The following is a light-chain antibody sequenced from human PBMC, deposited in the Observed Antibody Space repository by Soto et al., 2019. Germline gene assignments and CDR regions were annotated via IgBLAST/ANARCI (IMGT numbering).Light chain of an antibody. CDR3: QQYMSSLT. CDR2: GAS. CDR1: QSVDTTF. V-gene: IGKV3-20*01. Sequence: ELVLTQSPGSLSLSPGQRATLSCRASQSVDTTFFAWYQKKPGQAPRLLIFGASKRATGIPDRFSGSGSGTDFTLIIIRLEPEDFAVYYCQQYMSSLTFGQGTKVEIK. J-gene: IGKJ1*01.